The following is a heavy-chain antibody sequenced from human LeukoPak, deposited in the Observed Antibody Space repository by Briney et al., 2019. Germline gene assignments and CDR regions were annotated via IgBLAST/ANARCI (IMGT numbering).Heavy chain of an antibody. J-gene: IGHJ4*02. CDR2: IYGSGST. V-gene: IGHV4-4*07. D-gene: IGHD3-10*01. CDR1: GGSISSDY. Sequence: SETLSLTCTVSGGSISSDYWSWIRQPAGKGLEWVGRIYGSGSTNYNPSLKSRVTMSVDTSKNQFSLMLNSVTAADTAVYFCARDEVVRGEVGYWGQGILVTVSS. CDR3: ARDEVVRGEVGY.